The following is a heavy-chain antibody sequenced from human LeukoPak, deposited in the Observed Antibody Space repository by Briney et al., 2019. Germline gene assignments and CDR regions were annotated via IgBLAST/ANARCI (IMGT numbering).Heavy chain of an antibody. V-gene: IGHV3-53*01. CDR1: GFTVSSNY. D-gene: IGHD3-22*01. Sequence: GGSLRLSCAASGFTVSSNYMNWVRQAPGKGLEWVSIIYSGGSTYYADSVKGRFTISRDNSKNTLYLQMNSLRAEDTAVYYCARAPDSSGYYYIADYWGQGTLVTVSS. J-gene: IGHJ4*02. CDR3: ARAPDSSGYYYIADY. CDR2: IYSGGST.